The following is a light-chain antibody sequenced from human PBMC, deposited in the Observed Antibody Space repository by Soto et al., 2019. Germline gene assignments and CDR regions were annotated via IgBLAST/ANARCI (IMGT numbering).Light chain of an antibody. CDR1: QSVSTY. V-gene: IGKV3-11*01. CDR2: NAS. CDR3: QHRSNWPA. Sequence: EIVLTQSPATLSLSPGERATLSCRASQSVSTYLAWYQQKPGQAPRLLIYNASNRATGFPARFSGSGSGTDFTLTISSLEPEDFAVYYCQHRSNWPAFGGGTKVEIK. J-gene: IGKJ4*01.